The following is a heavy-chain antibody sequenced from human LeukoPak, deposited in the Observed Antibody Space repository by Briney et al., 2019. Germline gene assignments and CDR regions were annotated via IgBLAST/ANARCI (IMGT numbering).Heavy chain of an antibody. V-gene: IGHV3-30*02. CDR2: IRYDGSNK. D-gene: IGHD6-13*01. J-gene: IGHJ5*02. CDR1: GFTFSSYG. Sequence: QPGGSLRLSCAASGFTFSSYGMHWVRQAPGKGLEWVAFIRYDGSNKYYADSVKGRFTISRDNSKSTLYLQMNSLRAEDTAVYYCAKGDPLGSSPFDPWGQGTLVTVSS. CDR3: AKGDPLGSSPFDP.